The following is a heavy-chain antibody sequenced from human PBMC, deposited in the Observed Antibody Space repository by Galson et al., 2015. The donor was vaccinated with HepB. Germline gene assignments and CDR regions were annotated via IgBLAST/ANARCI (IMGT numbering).Heavy chain of an antibody. CDR2: TYYRSKWST. CDR3: AKSIHLGRGFDS. Sequence: CAISGDSVSSHTVGWNWIRQSPSRGLEWLGRTYYRSKWSTDYADPVKSRITINPDTSKNQFSLQLNSVTPEDTAVYYCAKSIHLGRGFDSWGQGTLVTVSS. J-gene: IGHJ4*02. V-gene: IGHV6-1*01. CDR1: GDSVSSHTVG. D-gene: IGHD7-27*01.